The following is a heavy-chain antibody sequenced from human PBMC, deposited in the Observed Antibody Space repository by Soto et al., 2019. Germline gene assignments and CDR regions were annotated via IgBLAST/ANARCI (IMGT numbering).Heavy chain of an antibody. J-gene: IGHJ4*02. V-gene: IGHV3-23*01. Sequence: EVQLLESGGSLVQPGGSLRLSCTASGFTFANYAMKWVRQAPGKGLEWVSTINTGGITYSADSVRGRFTISRDNSKNTLYLQMNSLRAGDTAVYYCARNWWHLDYGGQGTLVTVSS. D-gene: IGHD2-15*01. CDR3: ARNWWHLDY. CDR1: GFTFANYA. CDR2: INTGGIT.